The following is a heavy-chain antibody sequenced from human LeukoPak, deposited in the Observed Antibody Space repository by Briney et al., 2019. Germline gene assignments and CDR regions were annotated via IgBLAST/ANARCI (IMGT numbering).Heavy chain of an antibody. CDR3: ARASFTGYSSGLVDY. J-gene: IGHJ4*02. Sequence: SGGSLRLSCAASGFTFSSDELNWVRQAPGKGLEWVSYICNSGSTIYYVHSVKGRFTISRDNTKNSLYLQMNSLRAEDTAFYYCARASFTGYSSGLVDYWGKGTLVTVST. V-gene: IGHV3-48*03. CDR2: ICNSGSTI. CDR1: GFTFSSDE. D-gene: IGHD6-19*01.